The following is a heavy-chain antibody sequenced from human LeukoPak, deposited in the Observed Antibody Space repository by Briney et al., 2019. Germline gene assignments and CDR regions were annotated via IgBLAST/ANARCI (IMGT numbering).Heavy chain of an antibody. J-gene: IGHJ4*02. V-gene: IGHV3-9*01. CDR2: ISWNSGSI. D-gene: IGHD3-22*01. CDR3: AKDKSRFTMIVALFDY. CDR1: GFTFDDYA. Sequence: PGGSLRLSCAASGFTFDDYAMHWVRQVPGEGLEWVSGISWNSGSIGYVDSVMGRFTIFRDNAKDSLYLQMNSLRAEDTALYYCAKDKSRFTMIVALFDYWGQGTLVTVS.